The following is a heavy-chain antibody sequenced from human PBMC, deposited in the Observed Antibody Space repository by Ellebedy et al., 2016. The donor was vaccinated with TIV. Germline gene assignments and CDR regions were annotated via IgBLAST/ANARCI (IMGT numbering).Heavy chain of an antibody. V-gene: IGHV4-34*01. CDR3: ARDHHNTGYSSSWYWFDP. J-gene: IGHJ5*02. Sequence: MPGGSLRLSCDVHGESLTNDYWSWIRQSPGKGLEWIGEINHGGSTNYNPSLKSRLTLSIDTFKNQFSLKFSSVTAADTGTYYCARDHHNTGYSSSWYWFDPWGQGALVTVSS. D-gene: IGHD6-13*01. CDR2: INHGGST. CDR1: GESLTNDY.